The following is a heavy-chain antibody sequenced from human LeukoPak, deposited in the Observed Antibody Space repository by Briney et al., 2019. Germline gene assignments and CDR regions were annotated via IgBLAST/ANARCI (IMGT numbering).Heavy chain of an antibody. CDR2: IYYSGST. J-gene: IGHJ4*02. CDR3: ARVRYSSGWYFDY. Sequence: SETLSLTCTVSGGSISSGGYYWSWIRQHPGKGLEWIGYIYYSGSTYYNPSLKSRVTISVDTSKNQFPLKLSSVTAADTAVYYCARVRYSSGWYFDYWGQGTLVTVSS. D-gene: IGHD6-19*01. CDR1: GGSISSGGYY. V-gene: IGHV4-31*03.